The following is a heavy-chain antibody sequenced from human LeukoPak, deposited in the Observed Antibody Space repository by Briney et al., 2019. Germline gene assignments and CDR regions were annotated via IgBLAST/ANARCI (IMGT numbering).Heavy chain of an antibody. CDR2: ISYDGSNK. D-gene: IGHD6-13*01. CDR1: GFTFSSYD. CDR3: AKHAAAAGHGMDV. V-gene: IGHV3-30*18. Sequence: PGGSLRLSCAASGFTFSSYDMHWVRQGPGKGLEWVAGISYDGSNKYYADSVKGRFTISRDNSKNTLDLQMTSLRAEDTAVYYCAKHAAAAGHGMDVWGQGTTVTVSS. J-gene: IGHJ6*02.